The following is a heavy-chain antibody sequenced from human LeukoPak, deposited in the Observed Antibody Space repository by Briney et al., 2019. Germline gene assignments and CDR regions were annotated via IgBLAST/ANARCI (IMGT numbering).Heavy chain of an antibody. J-gene: IGHJ4*02. V-gene: IGHV1-2*02. CDR2: MNPNSGGT. CDR1: GYTFTSYD. CDR3: ARVSIAVADPDY. Sequence: ASVKVSCKASGYTFTSYDINWVRQATGQGLEWMGWMNPNSGGTNYAQKFQGRVTMTRDTSISTAYMELSRLRSDDTAVYYCARVSIAVADPDYWGQGTLVTVSS. D-gene: IGHD6-19*01.